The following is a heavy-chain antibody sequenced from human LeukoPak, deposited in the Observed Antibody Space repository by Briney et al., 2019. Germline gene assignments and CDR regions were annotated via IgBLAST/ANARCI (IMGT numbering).Heavy chain of an antibody. V-gene: IGHV3-11*01. CDR2: ISSSGSTI. D-gene: IGHD3-22*01. CDR3: ASGYYYDSSGYYCFDY. J-gene: IGHJ4*02. CDR1: GFTFSDYY. Sequence: GGSLRLSGAASGFTFSDYYMSWIRQAPGKGLEWVSYISSSGSTIYYADSVKGRFTISRDNAKNSLYLQMNSLRAEDTAVYYCASGYYYDSSGYYCFDYWGQGTLVTVSS.